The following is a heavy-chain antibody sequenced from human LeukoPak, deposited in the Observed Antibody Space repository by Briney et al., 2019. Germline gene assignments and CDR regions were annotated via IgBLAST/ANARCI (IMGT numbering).Heavy chain of an antibody. Sequence: GSLRLSCAASGFTFSTYAMHWVRQAPGKGLEWVAVISNDATKKYYADSVKGRSTISRDNSENTLYLQMNSLRAEDTAVYYCAKDMNTVTTTFDYWGQGTLVTVSS. J-gene: IGHJ4*02. CDR3: AKDMNTVTTTFDY. V-gene: IGHV3-30*18. D-gene: IGHD4-17*01. CDR2: ISNDATKK. CDR1: GFTFSTYA.